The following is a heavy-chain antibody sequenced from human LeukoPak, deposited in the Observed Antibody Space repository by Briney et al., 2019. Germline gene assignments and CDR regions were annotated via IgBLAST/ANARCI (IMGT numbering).Heavy chain of an antibody. CDR1: GGSISSGSYY. J-gene: IGHJ3*02. CDR3: AISAMDAFDI. D-gene: IGHD2-2*01. V-gene: IGHV4-61*02. Sequence: PSQTLSLTCTVSGGSISSGSYYWGWIRQPAGKGLEWIGRIYSSGSTNYNPSLKSRVTMSVDTSKNQFSLKLSSVTAADTAVYYCAISAMDAFDIWGQGTMVTVSS. CDR2: IYSSGST.